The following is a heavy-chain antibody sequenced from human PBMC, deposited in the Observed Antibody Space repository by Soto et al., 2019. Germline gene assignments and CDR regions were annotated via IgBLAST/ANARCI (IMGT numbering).Heavy chain of an antibody. J-gene: IGHJ4*02. CDR1: GIPVSSNY. D-gene: IGHD3-22*01. Sequence: GGSLRLSCVASGIPVSSNYMTWVRQAPGKGLEWVSVLHSGGDTYYANSVKGRFTISRHDSTNTVFLQMNSLTAEDTAVYYCARDAYDSSGVLDYWGQGTLVTVSS. V-gene: IGHV3-53*04. CDR3: ARDAYDSSGVLDY. CDR2: LHSGGDT.